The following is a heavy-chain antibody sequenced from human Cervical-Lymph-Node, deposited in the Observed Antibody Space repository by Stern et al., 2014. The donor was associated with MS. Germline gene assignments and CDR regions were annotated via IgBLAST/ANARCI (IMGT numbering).Heavy chain of an antibody. Sequence: EVQLVESGVEVKKPGASLKISCKVSENIFSNFWIRWLRRVPGKGLEYVGIIYPDDSDTKYSPSFEGQVTISADKSINTAYLHWSSLKASDTAIYYCARHYGYYFDFWGQGTLVTVSS. CDR3: ARHYGYYFDF. V-gene: IGHV5-51*01. CDR2: IYPDDSDT. J-gene: IGHJ4*02. CDR1: ENIFSNFW. D-gene: IGHD4-17*01.